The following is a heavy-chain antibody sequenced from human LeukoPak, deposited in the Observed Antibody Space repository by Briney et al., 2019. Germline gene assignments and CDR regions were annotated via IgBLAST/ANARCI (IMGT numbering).Heavy chain of an antibody. CDR1: GGSIDSYY. V-gene: IGHV4-59*01. CDR2: IYYSGST. D-gene: IGHD6-13*01. CDR3: ARVTGYMTEDYFDY. Sequence: SETLSLTCTVSGGSIDSYYWSWIRQPPGKGLEWIGYIYYSGSTNYNPSLKSRVTISVDTSKNQFSLRLSSVTAADTAVYYCARVTGYMTEDYFDYWGQGTLITVSS. J-gene: IGHJ4*02.